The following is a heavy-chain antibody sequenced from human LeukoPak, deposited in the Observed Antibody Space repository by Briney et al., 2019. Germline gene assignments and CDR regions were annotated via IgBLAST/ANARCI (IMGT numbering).Heavy chain of an antibody. CDR2: ISSSSSYI. CDR3: ARDDSSSSYYYYGMDV. V-gene: IGHV3-21*01. Sequence: ETLSLTCTVSGGSISSSSYYWGWIRQPPGKGLEWVSSISSSSSYIYYADSVKGRFTISRDNAKNSLYLQMNSLRAEDTAVYYCARDDSSSSYYYYGMDVWGQGTTVTVSS. D-gene: IGHD6-6*01. CDR1: GGSISSSS. J-gene: IGHJ6*02.